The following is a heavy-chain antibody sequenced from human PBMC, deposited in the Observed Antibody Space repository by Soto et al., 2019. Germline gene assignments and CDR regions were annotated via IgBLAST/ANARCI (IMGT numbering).Heavy chain of an antibody. CDR1: GYTFTSYG. D-gene: IGHD5-12*01. V-gene: IGHV1-18*01. CDR3: ARDPGGYVSFHYYYGMDV. Sequence: QVQLVQSGAEVKKPGASVKVSCKASGYTFTSYGISWVRQAPGQGLEWMGWISAYNGNTNYAQKLQGRVTMTTDTSPSTAYMELRSLRSDDTAVYYCARDPGGYVSFHYYYGMDVWGQGTTVTDSS. J-gene: IGHJ6*02. CDR2: ISAYNGNT.